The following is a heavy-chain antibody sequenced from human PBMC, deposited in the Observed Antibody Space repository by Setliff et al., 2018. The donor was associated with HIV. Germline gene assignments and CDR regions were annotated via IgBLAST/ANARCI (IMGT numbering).Heavy chain of an antibody. Sequence: GESLRLSCAASGFSVSTYWMNWVRQAPGKGLEWVANIEKDGSEKYYVDSVEGRFTISRDNAKNSLYLQMNSLRAEDTAVYYCARGHYSSSSGWGQGALVTVSS. CDR3: ARGHYSSSSG. CDR1: GFSVSTYW. J-gene: IGHJ4*02. CDR2: IEKDGSEK. V-gene: IGHV3-7*03. D-gene: IGHD6-6*01.